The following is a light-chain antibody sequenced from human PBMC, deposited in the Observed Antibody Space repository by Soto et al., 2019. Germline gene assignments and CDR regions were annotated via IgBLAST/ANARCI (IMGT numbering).Light chain of an antibody. CDR3: QQYGSSPTT. V-gene: IGKV3-20*01. CDR1: QSVTSNY. CDR2: GAS. Sequence: EVVLTQFPGTLSLSPGERATLSCRASQSVTSNYLAWYQQKPGQAPRLLLFGASIRDTGIPDRFSGSGSGTDFTLTISRLEPEDFAVYHCQQYGSSPTTFGQGTKVDIK. J-gene: IGKJ1*01.